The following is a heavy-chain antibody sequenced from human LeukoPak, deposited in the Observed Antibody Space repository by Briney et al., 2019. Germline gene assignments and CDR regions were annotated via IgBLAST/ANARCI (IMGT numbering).Heavy chain of an antibody. Sequence: GRSLRLSCATCAFTFRIYAMYCVRQAPGKGLEWGAGISYDASNEYSADSVPGRFTVSRDNPQTLLYFIMNSQNTEDKAMYYCAKDRIVGVISGIDYWGQGTLVTVSS. CDR2: ISYDASNE. V-gene: IGHV3-30*18. J-gene: IGHJ4*02. CDR1: AFTFRIYA. CDR3: AKDRIVGVISGIDY. D-gene: IGHD3-10*01.